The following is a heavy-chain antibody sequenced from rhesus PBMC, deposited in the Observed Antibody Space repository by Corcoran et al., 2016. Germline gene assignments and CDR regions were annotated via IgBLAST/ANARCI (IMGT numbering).Heavy chain of an antibody. D-gene: IGHD4-29*01. CDR3: ATYGSSYYYFDY. V-gene: IGHV3-118*01. J-gene: IGHJ4*01. CDR2: IRRKSNNYEQ. Sequence: EVQLVESGGGLVQPGGSLRLSCATSGFTFSSSAMHWFRQAYWKGLEWVGRIRRKSNNYEQGYAASVKGRFTISRDDSKNTAYLQRNSLKTEDTAVYYCATYGSSYYYFDYWGQGVLVTVSS. CDR1: GFTFSSSA.